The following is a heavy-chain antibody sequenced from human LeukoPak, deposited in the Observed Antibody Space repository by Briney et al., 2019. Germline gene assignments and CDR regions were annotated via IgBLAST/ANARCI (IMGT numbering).Heavy chain of an antibody. CDR1: GGSISSYY. Sequence: PSETLSLTCTVSGGSISSYYWSWIRQPAGKGLEWIGRIYTSGSTNYNPSLKSRVTMSVDTSKNQFSLKLSSVTAADTAVYYRARDRVYYDSSGYYSYYYYGMDVWGQGTTVTVSS. D-gene: IGHD3-22*01. CDR2: IYTSGST. V-gene: IGHV4-4*07. J-gene: IGHJ6*02. CDR3: ARDRVYYDSSGYYSYYYYGMDV.